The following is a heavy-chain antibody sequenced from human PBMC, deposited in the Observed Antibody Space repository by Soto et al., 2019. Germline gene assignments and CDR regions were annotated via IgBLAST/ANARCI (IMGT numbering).Heavy chain of an antibody. J-gene: IGHJ4*02. CDR1: GGAISSSSYY. CDR2: IYYSGTN. V-gene: IGHV4-39*01. D-gene: IGHD2-15*01. CDR3: ARGTVTGSCYATDFDY. Sequence: SETLSLTCSVSGGAISSSSYYWGWIRQPPGKGLEWIGSIYYSGTNYYTPSLKSRVTISVDTSRNQFSLKLTSVTVADTALYYCARGTVTGSCYATDFDYWGQGSLVTVSS.